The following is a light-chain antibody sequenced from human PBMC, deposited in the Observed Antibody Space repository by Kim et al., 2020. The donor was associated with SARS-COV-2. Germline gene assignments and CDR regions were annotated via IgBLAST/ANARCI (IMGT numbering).Light chain of an antibody. Sequence: ATINCKSSQSILYSSTKKKYLPWYQQKPGQPPRLLIYWACTREAGVPDRLSGSGSGTNFTLTISSLQAEDVAVYYCQQDYSPPLTFGQGTKVEIK. CDR2: WAC. CDR3: QQDYSPPLT. J-gene: IGKJ1*01. CDR1: QSILYSSTKKKY. V-gene: IGKV4-1*01.